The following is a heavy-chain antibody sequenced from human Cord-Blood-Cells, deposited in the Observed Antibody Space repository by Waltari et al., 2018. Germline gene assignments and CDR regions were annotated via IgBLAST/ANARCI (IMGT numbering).Heavy chain of an antibody. J-gene: IGHJ3*02. V-gene: IGHV3-43*01. CDR2: IGWDGGST. D-gene: IGHD6-13*01. Sequence: EVQLVESGGVVVQPGGSLRLSCAASGFTFDDYTLHWVRQAPGKGLEWVSLIGWDGGSTYYADSVKGRFTISRDNSKNSLYLQMNSLRTEDTTLYYCAKGGIAAADAFDIWGQGTMVTVSS. CDR3: AKGGIAAADAFDI. CDR1: GFTFDDYT.